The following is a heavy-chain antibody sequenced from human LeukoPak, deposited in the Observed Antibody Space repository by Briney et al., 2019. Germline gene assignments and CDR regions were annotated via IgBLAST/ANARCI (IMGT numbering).Heavy chain of an antibody. J-gene: IGHJ3*02. D-gene: IGHD4-23*01. V-gene: IGHV4-59*01. Sequence: PSETLSLTCTVSGGSISTYYWSWIRQPPGKGLEWIGYIYYSGSTNYNPSLKSRVTISVDTSKNQFSLKLSSVTAADTAVYYCATRVTETTWVAFDIWGQGTMVTVSS. CDR1: GGSISTYY. CDR3: ATRVTETTWVAFDI. CDR2: IYYSGST.